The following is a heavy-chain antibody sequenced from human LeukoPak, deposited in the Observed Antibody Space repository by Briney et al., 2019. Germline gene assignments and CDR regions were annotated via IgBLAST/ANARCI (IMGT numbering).Heavy chain of an antibody. CDR2: ITYDGSNK. Sequence: PGGSLRLSCAASGLTFSSYGMHWVRQAPGKGLEWVAVITYDGSNKYYADSVKGRFTISRDNSKNTLYLQMNSLGAEDTAVYYCAKPSYYYDSSGYLPDYWGQGTLVTVSS. J-gene: IGHJ4*02. D-gene: IGHD3-22*01. CDR1: GLTFSSYG. V-gene: IGHV3-30*18. CDR3: AKPSYYYDSSGYLPDY.